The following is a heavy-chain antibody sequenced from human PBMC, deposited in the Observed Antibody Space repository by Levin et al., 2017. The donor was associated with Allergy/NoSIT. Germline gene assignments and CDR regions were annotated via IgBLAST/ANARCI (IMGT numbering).Heavy chain of an antibody. CDR1: GFTVSSNY. J-gene: IGHJ4*02. D-gene: IGHD6-13*01. CDR2: IYSGGST. CDR3: ARWIAAAGTCYFDY. V-gene: IGHV3-66*01. Sequence: RAGGSLRLSCAASGFTVSSNYMSWVRQAPGKGLEWVSVIYSGGSTYYADSVKGRFTISRDNSKNTLYLQMNSLRAEDTAVYYCARWIAAAGTCYFDYWGQGTLVTVSS.